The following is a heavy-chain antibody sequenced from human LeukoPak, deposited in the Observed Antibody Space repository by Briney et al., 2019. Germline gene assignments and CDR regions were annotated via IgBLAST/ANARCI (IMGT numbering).Heavy chain of an antibody. J-gene: IGHJ4*02. V-gene: IGHV3-64*01. Sequence: GGSLRLSCAASGFTFYTYGMHWFRQSPGKGLEYVSGIGPDGGTTYYAKSVKGRFTISRDNSKSMVYLQMGSLTADDMAVYYCARGAQLTDYWGQGTLVTVSS. D-gene: IGHD6-13*01. CDR2: IGPDGGTT. CDR1: GFTFYTYG. CDR3: ARGAQLTDY.